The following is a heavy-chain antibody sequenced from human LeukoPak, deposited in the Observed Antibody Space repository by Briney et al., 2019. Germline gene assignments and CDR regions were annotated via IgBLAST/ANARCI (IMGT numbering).Heavy chain of an antibody. J-gene: IGHJ4*02. CDR2: NYYSGST. CDR3: ARSPPIQQRFDY. CDR1: GGSISSYY. V-gene: IGHV4-59*01. Sequence: SETLSLTCTVSGGSISSYYWSWIRQPPGKGLEWIGYNYYSGSTNYNPSLKSRVTISVDTSKNQFSLKLSSVTAADTAVYYCARSPPIQQRFDYWGQGTLVTVSS. D-gene: IGHD1/OR15-1a*01.